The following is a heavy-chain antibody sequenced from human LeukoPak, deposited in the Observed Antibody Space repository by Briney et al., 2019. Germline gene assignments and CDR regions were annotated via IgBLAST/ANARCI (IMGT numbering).Heavy chain of an antibody. CDR1: GFTFSSYA. CDR2: ISGSGGST. D-gene: IGHD3-10*01. Sequence: GGSLRLSCAASGFTFSSYAMSWVRQAPGKGLEWVSAISGSGGSTYYADSVKGRFTISRDNSKNTLYLQMNSLRAEDTAVYYCAKDWTDLGVRGVIYFDYWGQGTLVTVSS. CDR3: AKDWTDLGVRGVIYFDY. J-gene: IGHJ4*02. V-gene: IGHV3-23*01.